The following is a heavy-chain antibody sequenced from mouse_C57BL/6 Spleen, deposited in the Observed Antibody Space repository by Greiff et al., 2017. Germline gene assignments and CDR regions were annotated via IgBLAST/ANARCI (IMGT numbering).Heavy chain of an antibody. CDR3: AIVPNYGSSYEYYAFDY. D-gene: IGHD1-1*01. J-gene: IGHJ4*01. CDR1: GYTFTDYY. Sequence: VQLQQSGPELVKPGASVKISCKASGYTFTDYYMNWVKQSHGKSLEWIGDINPNNGGTSYNQKFKGKATLTVDKSSSTAYMELRSLTSEDSAVYYCAIVPNYGSSYEYYAFDYWGQGTSVTVSA. CDR2: INPNNGGT. V-gene: IGHV1-26*01.